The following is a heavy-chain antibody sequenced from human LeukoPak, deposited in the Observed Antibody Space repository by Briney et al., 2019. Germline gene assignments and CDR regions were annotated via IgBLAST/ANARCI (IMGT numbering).Heavy chain of an antibody. D-gene: IGHD4-17*01. V-gene: IGHV4-39*07. J-gene: IGHJ4*02. CDR1: GGSISSSSYY. CDR2: IYYSGST. CDR3: ARHDYGDYPDDY. Sequence: PSETLSLTCTVSGGSISSSSYYWGWIRQPPGKGLEWIGSIYYSGSTYYNPSLKSRVTISVDRPKNQFSLKLSSVTAADPAVYYCARHDYGDYPDDYWGQGTLVTVSS.